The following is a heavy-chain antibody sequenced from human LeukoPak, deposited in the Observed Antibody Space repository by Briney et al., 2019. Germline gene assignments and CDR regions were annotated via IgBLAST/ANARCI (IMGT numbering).Heavy chain of an antibody. CDR1: GFTFSSYG. V-gene: IGHV3-33*01. J-gene: IGHJ4*02. CDR3: ARDPSIFGVDYYFDY. D-gene: IGHD3-3*01. Sequence: GGSLRLSCAASGFTFSSYGMHWGRQAPGKGLEWVAVIWYDGSNKYYADSVKGRFTISRDNSKNTLYLQMNSLRAEDTAVYYCARDPSIFGVDYYFDYWGQGTLVTVSS. CDR2: IWYDGSNK.